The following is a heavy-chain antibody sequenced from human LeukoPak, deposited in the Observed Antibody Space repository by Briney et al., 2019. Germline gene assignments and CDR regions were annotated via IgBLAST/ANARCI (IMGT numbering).Heavy chain of an antibody. CDR1: GFSFNSYW. J-gene: IGHJ6*02. D-gene: IGHD6-6*01. CDR3: ATESQSIAARRHYYYGMDV. Sequence: PGGSLRLSCAASGFSFNSYWMSWVRQAPGKGLEWVAHIRKDGSDKYYLDSVKARFTISRDNVKNLVHLQMNGLRAEDTAVYYCATESQSIAARRHYYYGMDVWGQGTTVTVSS. V-gene: IGHV3-7*03. CDR2: IRKDGSDK.